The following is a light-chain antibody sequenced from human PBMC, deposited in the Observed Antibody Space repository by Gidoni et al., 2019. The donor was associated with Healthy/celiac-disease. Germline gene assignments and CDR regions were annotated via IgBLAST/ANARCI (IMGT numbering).Light chain of an antibody. V-gene: IGKV4-1*01. Sequence: DILMTQSPDPLAVSLGERATINCKSSRSVLYSSNHKNYLAWYQQKPGQPPKLLIYWASTRESGVPDRFSGSGSGTDFTLTISSLQAEDVSVYYCQQYYSSPWTFGQGTKVEIK. CDR1: RSVLYSSNHKNY. CDR3: QQYYSSPWT. J-gene: IGKJ1*01. CDR2: WAS.